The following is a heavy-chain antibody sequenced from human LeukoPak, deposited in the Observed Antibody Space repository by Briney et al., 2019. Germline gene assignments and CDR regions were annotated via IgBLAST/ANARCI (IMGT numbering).Heavy chain of an antibody. CDR3: AAEGQWSLVHYFNS. Sequence: EASVKVSCEVSGYTLTDLSIHWVRQAPEKGLDWMGGFDPEDAEVIYAEKFQDRVTMTEDPSTDTAYLELSSLRSEDTAVYYCAAEGQWSLVHYFNSWGQGTLVTVSS. D-gene: IGHD2-15*01. J-gene: IGHJ4*02. V-gene: IGHV1-24*01. CDR1: GYTLTDLS. CDR2: FDPEDAEV.